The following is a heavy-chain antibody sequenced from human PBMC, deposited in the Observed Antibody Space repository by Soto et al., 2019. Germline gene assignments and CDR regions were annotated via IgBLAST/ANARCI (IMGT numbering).Heavy chain of an antibody. V-gene: IGHV4-59*01. D-gene: IGHD5-12*01. J-gene: IGHJ3*02. CDR3: ARGGAGYTHGAFDI. Sequence: QVQLQESGPGLVKPSETLSLTCTVSGGSISSYYWSWIRQPPGKGLEWIGYIYYSGSTNYNPSLKSRVTISVDTSTNQFSLKLSSVTAADTAVYYCARGGAGYTHGAFDIWGQGTMVTVSS. CDR1: GGSISSYY. CDR2: IYYSGST.